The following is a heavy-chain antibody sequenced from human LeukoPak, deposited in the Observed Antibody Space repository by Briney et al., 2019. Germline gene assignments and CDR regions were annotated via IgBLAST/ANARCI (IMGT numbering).Heavy chain of an antibody. V-gene: IGHV1-69*05. CDR3: ARDLTHDYLRRGHFDY. CDR1: GGTFSSYA. D-gene: IGHD4-11*01. J-gene: IGHJ4*02. Sequence: SVKVSCKASGGTFSSYAISWVRQAPGQGREWMGRIIPIFGTADYAQKFQGRVTITTDESTSTAYMELSSLRSEDTAVYYCARDLTHDYLRRGHFDYWGQGTLVTVSS. CDR2: IIPIFGTA.